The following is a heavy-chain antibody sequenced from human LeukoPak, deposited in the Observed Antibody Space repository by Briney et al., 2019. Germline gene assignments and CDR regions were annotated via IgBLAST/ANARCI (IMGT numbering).Heavy chain of an antibody. CDR2: ISADNGNT. CDR3: ARAQSRTHWDGFDI. D-gene: IGHD5-24*01. Sequence: GASVKVSCKASGYTFTSYAISWVRQAPGQGLEWMGWISADNGNTDYAQRFQGRVTMTTDTSTSTAYMELRSLRSDDTAVYYCARAQSRTHWDGFDIWGQGTVVTVPS. CDR1: GYTFTSYA. J-gene: IGHJ3*02. V-gene: IGHV1-18*01.